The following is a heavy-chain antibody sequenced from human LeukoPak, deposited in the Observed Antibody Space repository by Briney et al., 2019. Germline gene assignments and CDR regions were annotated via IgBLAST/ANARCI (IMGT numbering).Heavy chain of an antibody. V-gene: IGHV4-4*07. J-gene: IGHJ5*02. D-gene: IGHD2-8*01. CDR2: IYTSGST. CDR1: GGSISSYY. CDR3: AREIPNGIYCTNGVCQDNWFDP. Sequence: PSETLSHTCTVSGGSISSYYWSWIRQPAGKGLEWIGRIYTSGSTNYNPSLKSRVTMSVDTSKNQFSLKLSSVTAADTAVYYCAREIPNGIYCTNGVCQDNWFDPWGQGTLVTVSS.